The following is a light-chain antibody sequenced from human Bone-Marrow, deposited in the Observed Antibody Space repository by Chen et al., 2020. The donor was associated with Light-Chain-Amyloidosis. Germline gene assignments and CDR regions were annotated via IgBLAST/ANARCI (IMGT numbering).Light chain of an antibody. V-gene: IGLV6-57*01. CDR1: SGSIATNY. CDR2: EDA. CDR3: QSYQGSSQGV. J-gene: IGLJ3*02. Sequence: NFMLTQPHSVSESPGKTVIISCTRSSGSIATNYVQWYQQRPGSSPTTVIYEDAQRPSGVPDRFSGSSDRSSTSASLTSSGLKTEDEADYYCQSYQGSSQGVFGGGTKLTVL.